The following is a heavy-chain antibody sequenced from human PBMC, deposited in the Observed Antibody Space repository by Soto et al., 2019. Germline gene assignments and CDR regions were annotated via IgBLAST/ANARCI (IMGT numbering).Heavy chain of an antibody. CDR1: GGTFSSYT. CDR2: IIPILGIA. V-gene: IGHV1-69*02. D-gene: IGHD3-10*01. J-gene: IGHJ3*02. CDR3: ARVGEDTRTPI. Sequence: SVKVSGKASGGTFSSYTISWVRQAPGQGLEWMGRIIPILGIANYAQKFQGRVTITADKSTSTAYMELSSLRSEDTAVYYCARVGEDTRTPIWGQGTMVTVSS.